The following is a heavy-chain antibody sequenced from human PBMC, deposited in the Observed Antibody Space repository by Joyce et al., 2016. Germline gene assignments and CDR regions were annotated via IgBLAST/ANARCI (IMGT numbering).Heavy chain of an antibody. CDR3: AKDTGPRGMDV. Sequence: QVQLEQSGPEMRKPGSSVKLSCKATGGIFSTLIISWVRQAPGQGREWMGGISPFLGKASRAQKFQDRRRITADESTGTAHMELSSLRSDDTAVYYCAKDTGPRGMDVWGLGTTVTVSS. CDR2: ISPFLGKA. CDR1: GGIFSTL. V-gene: IGHV1-69*01. J-gene: IGHJ6*02.